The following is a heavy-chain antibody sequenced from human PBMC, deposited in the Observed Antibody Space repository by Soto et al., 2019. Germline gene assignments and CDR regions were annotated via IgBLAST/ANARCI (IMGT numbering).Heavy chain of an antibody. Sequence: QVQLVQSGAEVKKPGASVKVSCKASGYTFTSYAMHWVRQAPGQRLEWMGWINACNGNTKYSQKFQGRVTITRDTSASTAYMELSSLRSEDTAVYYCARPGGWFGDHYFDYWGQGTLVTVSS. CDR3: ARPGGWFGDHYFDY. D-gene: IGHD3-10*01. V-gene: IGHV1-3*01. CDR1: GYTFTSYA. CDR2: INACNGNT. J-gene: IGHJ4*02.